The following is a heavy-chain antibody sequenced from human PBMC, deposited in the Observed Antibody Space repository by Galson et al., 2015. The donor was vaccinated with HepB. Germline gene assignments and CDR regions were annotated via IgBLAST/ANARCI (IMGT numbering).Heavy chain of an antibody. V-gene: IGHV1-69*13. D-gene: IGHD2-2*01. CDR1: GGTFSTFA. CDR2: IIPISGRA. J-gene: IGHJ4*02. Sequence: SVKVSCKASGGTFSTFAITWVRQAPGQGLEWMGGIIPISGRANYAQRFQGRVTITADESTSTAYMELTSLRSDDTAMFYCARAITDVIVPAANIDSWGQGTLVTVSS. CDR3: ARAITDVIVPAANIDS.